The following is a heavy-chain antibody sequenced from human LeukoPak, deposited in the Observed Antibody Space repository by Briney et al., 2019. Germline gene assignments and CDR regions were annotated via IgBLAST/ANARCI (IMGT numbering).Heavy chain of an antibody. CDR2: ISSSSSYT. Sequence: GGSLRLSCAASGFTFSDYYISWIRQAPGKGLEWVSYISSSSSYTNYADSVKGRFTISRDNAKNSLYLQMNSLRAEDTAVYYCARAGDYLHYYYYGMDVWGKGTTVTVSS. CDR3: ARAGDYLHYYYYGMDV. D-gene: IGHD4-17*01. J-gene: IGHJ6*04. V-gene: IGHV3-11*06. CDR1: GFTFSDYY.